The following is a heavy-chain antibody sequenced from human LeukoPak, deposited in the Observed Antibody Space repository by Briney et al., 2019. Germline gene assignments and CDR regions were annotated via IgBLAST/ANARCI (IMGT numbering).Heavy chain of an antibody. V-gene: IGHV1-3*01. CDR2: INAGNGNT. Sequence: GASVKVSRKASGYTFTSYAMHWVRQAPGQRLEWMGWINAGNGNTKYSQKFQGRVTITRDPSASTAYMELSSLRSEDTAVYYCARVSLAAAGHFDYWGQGTLVTVSS. CDR3: ARVSLAAAGHFDY. D-gene: IGHD6-13*01. CDR1: GYTFTSYA. J-gene: IGHJ4*02.